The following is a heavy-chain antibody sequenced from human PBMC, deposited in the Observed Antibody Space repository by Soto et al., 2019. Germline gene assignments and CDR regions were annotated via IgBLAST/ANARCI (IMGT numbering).Heavy chain of an antibody. D-gene: IGHD6-19*01. V-gene: IGHV3-23*01. CDR2: ISGSGGST. J-gene: IGHJ4*02. CDR3: AKTVEEQWLVSAYYFDY. CDR1: GFTFSSYA. Sequence: GGSLRLSCAASGFTFSSYAMSWVRQAPGKGLEWVSAISGSGGSTYYADSVKGRFTISRDNSKNTLYLQMNSLRAEDTAVYYCAKTVEEQWLVSAYYFDYWGQGTLVTVSS.